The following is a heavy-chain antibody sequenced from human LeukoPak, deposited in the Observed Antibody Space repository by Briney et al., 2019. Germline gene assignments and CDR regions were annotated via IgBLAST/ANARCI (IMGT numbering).Heavy chain of an antibody. Sequence: SETLSLTCAVYGGSFSGYYWSWIRQPPGKGLEWIGEINHSGSTNYNPSLKSRVTISVDTSKNQFSLKLSSVTAADTAVYYCARGVRYYYDSSGYYRTPFDYWGQGTLVTVSS. V-gene: IGHV4-34*01. D-gene: IGHD3-22*01. CDR2: INHSGST. CDR3: ARGVRYYYDSSGYYRTPFDY. CDR1: GGSFSGYY. J-gene: IGHJ4*02.